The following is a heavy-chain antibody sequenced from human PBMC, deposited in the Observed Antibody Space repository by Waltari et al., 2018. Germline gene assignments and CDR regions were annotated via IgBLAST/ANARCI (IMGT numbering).Heavy chain of an antibody. D-gene: IGHD3-3*01. Sequence: QITLKESGPTLVQPTQTLTLTCTFSGFSLSTSGVGVGCIRQPPRKALEWLALIYWDGDKRYSPSLNSRLTITKYTSKNQVVLTMTNMKPVDTATYYVAHMTYAVRCIFGVVSERNTCGFDYWGQGTLVTVSS. CDR1: GFSLSTSGVG. J-gene: IGHJ4*02. V-gene: IGHV2-5*02. CDR3: AHMTYAVRCIFGVVSERNTCGFDY. CDR2: IYWDGDK.